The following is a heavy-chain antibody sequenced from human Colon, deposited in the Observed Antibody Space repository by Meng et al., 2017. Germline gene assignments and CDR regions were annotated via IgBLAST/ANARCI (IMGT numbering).Heavy chain of an antibody. CDR1: GFTFRTYA. D-gene: IGHD5-24*01. J-gene: IGHJ4*02. CDR2: ISYDGKAK. CDR3: VRARDGYTNLDY. V-gene: IGHV3-30*12. Sequence: GESLKISCEASGFTFRTYAMHWVRQAPGKGLEWVAVISYDGKAKYYSDSVKGRFTVSRDNSKNTLSLQMNSLRPEDTAVFYCVRARDGYTNLDYWGQGSLVTVSS.